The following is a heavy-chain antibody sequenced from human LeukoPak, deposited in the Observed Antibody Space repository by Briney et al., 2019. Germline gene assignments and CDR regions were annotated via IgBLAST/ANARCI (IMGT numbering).Heavy chain of an antibody. D-gene: IGHD2-15*01. CDR1: GFTFSSYW. Sequence: PGGSLRLSSAASGFTFSSYWRRWLRQAPGKGLEWVANIKQDGSEKYYVDSVKGRFTISRDNAKNSLYLQMNSLRAEDTAVYYCARDKTPSRCYYYYYMGVCGKGTTVTVSS. CDR3: ARDKTPSRCYYYYYMGV. CDR2: IKQDGSEK. J-gene: IGHJ6*03. V-gene: IGHV3-7*01.